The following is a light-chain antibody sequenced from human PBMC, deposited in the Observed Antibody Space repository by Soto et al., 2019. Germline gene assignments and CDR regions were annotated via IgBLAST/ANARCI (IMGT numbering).Light chain of an antibody. CDR2: DVT. CDR1: SSDVGLYNY. CDR3: TSYPSSRTLRYV. Sequence: QSVLAQPASVSGSPVQSVTISCTGSSSDVGLYNYVSWFQHHPGKAPKLMIYDVTNRPSGVSNRFSGSKSGNTASLTISGLQAEAEADYYCTSYPSSRTLRYVFGTGTKVTVL. V-gene: IGLV2-14*03. J-gene: IGLJ1*01.